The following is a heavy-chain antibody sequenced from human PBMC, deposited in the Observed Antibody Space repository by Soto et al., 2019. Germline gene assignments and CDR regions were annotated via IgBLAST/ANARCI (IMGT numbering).Heavy chain of an antibody. CDR2: IFSSGST. D-gene: IGHD5-12*01. V-gene: IGHV4-4*07. CDR3: AREGSYSAYNFAHGIQLWSFDF. J-gene: IGHJ4*02. CDR1: GGSINTFY. Sequence: SETLSLTCTVSGGSINTFYWSWVRQPAGKGLEWIGRIFSSGSTSFNLSLESRVAMSVDTSKNHFSLNLSSVTAADMAVYYCAREGSYSAYNFAHGIQLWSFDFWGQGALVTVSS.